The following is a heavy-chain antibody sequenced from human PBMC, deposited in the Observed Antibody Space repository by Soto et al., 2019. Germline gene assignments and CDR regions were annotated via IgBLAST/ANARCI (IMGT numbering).Heavy chain of an antibody. CDR1: GYSFTSYW. CDR2: IYPGDSDT. Sequence: GESLKISCKGSGYSFTSYWIGWVRQMPGKGLEWMGIIYPGDSDTRYSPSFQGQVTISADKSISTAYLQWSSLKASDTAMYYCAGSIAAALATFDYWGQGTLVTVSS. V-gene: IGHV5-51*01. CDR3: AGSIAAALATFDY. J-gene: IGHJ4*02. D-gene: IGHD6-13*01.